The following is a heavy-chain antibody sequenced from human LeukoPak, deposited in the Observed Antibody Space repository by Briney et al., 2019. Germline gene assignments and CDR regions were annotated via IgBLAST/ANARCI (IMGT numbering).Heavy chain of an antibody. V-gene: IGHV3-30-3*01. D-gene: IGHD2-2*01. Sequence: GGSLRLSCAASGFILSNYAMHWVRQAPGKGLDWVAVVSHDGSSKYYADSVKGRFTISRDDSKNTLYLQMNSLRTEDTAVYFCARAAGPAAAFDYWGQGTLVTVSS. J-gene: IGHJ4*02. CDR1: GFILSNYA. CDR3: ARAAGPAAAFDY. CDR2: VSHDGSSK.